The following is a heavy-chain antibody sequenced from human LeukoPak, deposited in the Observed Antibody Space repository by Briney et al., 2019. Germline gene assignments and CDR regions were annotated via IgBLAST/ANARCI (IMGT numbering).Heavy chain of an antibody. CDR2: ITPIFGTA. Sequence: ASVKVSCKASGGTFSRFTISWARQAPGQGFEWMGGITPIFGTANFAQKFQGRVSITADESTSTAFMELSSLRSEDTAVYYCARGWGLESSGYYYAYWGQGTLVTVSS. CDR1: GGTFSRFT. CDR3: ARGWGLESSGYYYAY. V-gene: IGHV1-69*13. J-gene: IGHJ4*02. D-gene: IGHD3-22*01.